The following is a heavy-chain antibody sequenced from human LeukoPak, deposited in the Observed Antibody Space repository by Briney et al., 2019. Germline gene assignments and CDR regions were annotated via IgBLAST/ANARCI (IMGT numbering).Heavy chain of an antibody. V-gene: IGHV1-46*01. CDR3: ARDSLTFGVVRVFDY. CDR2: INPSGGST. J-gene: IGHJ4*02. Sequence: ASVKVSCKASGYTFTSYYMHWVRQAPGQGLEWMGIINPSGGSTSYAQKFQGRVTMTRDTSTSTVYMELSSLRSEDTAVYYCARDSLTFGVVRVFDYWGQGTLVTVSS. D-gene: IGHD3-3*01. CDR1: GYTFTSYY.